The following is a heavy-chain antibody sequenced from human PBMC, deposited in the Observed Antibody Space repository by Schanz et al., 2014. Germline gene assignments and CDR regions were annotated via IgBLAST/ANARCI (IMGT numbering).Heavy chain of an antibody. CDR1: GITFSSHS. V-gene: IGHV3-48*01. CDR3: ARDRRNADLDY. Sequence: EVQLLESGGGLVQPGGSLRLSCAASGITFSSHSFNWVRQAPGKGLEWISYITYNGGTIYYADSVKGRFTISRDNAKNSLYLEMSSRRAEDTALYYCARDRRNADLDYWGQGTLVTVSS. J-gene: IGHJ4*02. D-gene: IGHD1-1*01. CDR2: ITYNGGTI.